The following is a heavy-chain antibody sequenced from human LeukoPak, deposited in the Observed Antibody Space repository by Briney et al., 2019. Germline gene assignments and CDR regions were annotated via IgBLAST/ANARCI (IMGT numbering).Heavy chain of an antibody. CDR3: ASASCGTFNDAFDI. CDR1: GGSISDYY. D-gene: IGHD1-26*01. J-gene: IGHJ3*02. V-gene: IGHV4-59*01. Sequence: SETLSLTCTVSGGSISDYYWSWIRQPPGKGLEWIAYVYYSGGINYNPSLKSRVTMSVDTSKNQISLKMSSVTAADTAVYYCASASCGTFNDAFDIWGQGTVVTVSS. CDR2: VYYSGGI.